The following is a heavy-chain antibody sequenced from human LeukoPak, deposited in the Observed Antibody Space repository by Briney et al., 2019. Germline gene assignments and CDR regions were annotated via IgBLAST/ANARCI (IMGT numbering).Heavy chain of an antibody. CDR2: ISSSSSTI. V-gene: IGHV3-48*01. J-gene: IGHJ4*02. Sequence: PGGSLRLSCAASGFTFSSYSMNWVRQAPGKGLEWVSYISSSSSTIYYADSVKGRFTISRDNAKNSLYLQMNSLRAEDTAVYYCAREIRGYSYGCHFDYWGQGTLVTVSS. D-gene: IGHD5-18*01. CDR3: AREIRGYSYGCHFDY. CDR1: GFTFSSYS.